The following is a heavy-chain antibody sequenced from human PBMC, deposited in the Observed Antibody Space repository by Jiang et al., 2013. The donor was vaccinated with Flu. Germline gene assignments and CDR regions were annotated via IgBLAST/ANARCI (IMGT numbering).Heavy chain of an antibody. Sequence: VKVSCKDSGGTLRSYAINWVRQAPGQGLEWMGGNIPIFGITNYAQKFQGRVTITADESTSTAYMELRSLRSEDTAVYYCARAVGGYSFGYVDSWGQGTLVTVSS. CDR1: GGTLRSYA. CDR3: ARAVGGYSFGYVDS. V-gene: IGHV1-69*01. D-gene: IGHD5-18*01. J-gene: IGHJ4*02. CDR2: NIPIFGIT.